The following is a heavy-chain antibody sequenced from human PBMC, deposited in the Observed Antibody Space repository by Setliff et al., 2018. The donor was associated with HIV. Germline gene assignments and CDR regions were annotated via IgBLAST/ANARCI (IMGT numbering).Heavy chain of an antibody. V-gene: IGHV1-69*06. D-gene: IGHD6-19*01. Sequence: ASVKVSCKASGGSFRNYAINWVRQAPGQGLEWMGGIIPLLGTPNYAHKFQGRVTITADKYSSTVYMELSSPRSEDSAVFYCARDRSGIAVAAPDAFDVWGQGTMVTVS. CDR2: IIPLLGTP. CDR3: ARDRSGIAVAAPDAFDV. CDR1: GGSFRNYA. J-gene: IGHJ3*01.